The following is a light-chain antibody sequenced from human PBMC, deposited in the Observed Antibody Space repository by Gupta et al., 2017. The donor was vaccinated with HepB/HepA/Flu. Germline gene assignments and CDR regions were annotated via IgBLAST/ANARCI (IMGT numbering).Light chain of an antibody. CDR1: SSNIGAGYD. J-gene: IGLJ1*01. CDR3: QSYDSSLTGLYV. Sequence: QSVLTQPPSVSGAPGQRVTISCIGSSSNIGAGYDVHWYQQLPGTAPNLLIYGNDNRPSGVPDRFSDSKSGISASLAITGLQADEEADYYCQSYDSSLTGLYVFGPGTKVTVL. V-gene: IGLV1-40*01. CDR2: GND.